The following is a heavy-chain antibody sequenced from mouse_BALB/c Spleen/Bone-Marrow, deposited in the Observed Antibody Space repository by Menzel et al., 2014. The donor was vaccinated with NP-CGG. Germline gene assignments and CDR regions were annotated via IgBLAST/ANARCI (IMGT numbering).Heavy chain of an antibody. CDR2: INSNGGST. D-gene: IGHD2-3*01. Sequence: EVQRVESGGGLVQPGGSLKLSCAASGFTFSSYGMSWVRQTPDKRLELVATINSNGGSTYYPDSVKGRFTISRDNAKNTLYLQMSSLKSEDTAMYYCARDGYYVFYAMDYWGQGTSDTVSS. CDR1: GFTFSSYG. V-gene: IGHV5-6-3*01. J-gene: IGHJ4*01. CDR3: ARDGYYVFYAMDY.